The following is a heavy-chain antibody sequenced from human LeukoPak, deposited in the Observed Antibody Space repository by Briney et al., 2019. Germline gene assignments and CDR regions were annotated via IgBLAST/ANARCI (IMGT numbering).Heavy chain of an antibody. J-gene: IGHJ5*02. CDR1: GGSFSGYY. CDR2: INHSGST. CDR3: AIITPRTIVVNWFDP. D-gene: IGHD4-23*01. Sequence: SETLSLTCAVYGGSFSGYYWSWIRQPPGKGLEWIGEINHSGSTNYNPSLKSRVTISVDTSKNQFSLKLSSVTAADTAVYYCAIITPRTIVVNWFDPWGQGTLVTVSS. V-gene: IGHV4-34*01.